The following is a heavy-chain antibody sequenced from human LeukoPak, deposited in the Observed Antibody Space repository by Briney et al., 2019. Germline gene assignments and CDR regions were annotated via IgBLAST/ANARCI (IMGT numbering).Heavy chain of an antibody. CDR1: GFTFSSYA. D-gene: IGHD3-10*01. CDR2: IGGSGGNT. V-gene: IGHV3-23*01. CDR3: AKDGVYGSGSSYYFDY. J-gene: IGHJ4*02. Sequence: RPGGSLRLSCAASGFTFSSYAMSWVRQAPGKGLEWVSAIGGSGGNTYYADSVKGRFTISRDNSKNTLSLQMNSLGAEDTAVYYCAKDGVYGSGSSYYFDYWGQGTLVTVS.